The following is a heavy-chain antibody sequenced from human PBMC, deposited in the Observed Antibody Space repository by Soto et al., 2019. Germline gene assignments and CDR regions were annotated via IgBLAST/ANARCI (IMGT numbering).Heavy chain of an antibody. Sequence: SETLSLTCSVSGGSISNYYWNWIRQPPGKGLEWIGYVHYSGTISYNPSLESRVTMSLDTSKNQFSLSLRSVTAADTAIYYCARRWSGSDFWGRGTLVTVSS. CDR1: GGSISNYY. V-gene: IGHV4-59*01. J-gene: IGHJ4*02. CDR3: ARRWSGSDF. CDR2: VHYSGTI. D-gene: IGHD3-10*01.